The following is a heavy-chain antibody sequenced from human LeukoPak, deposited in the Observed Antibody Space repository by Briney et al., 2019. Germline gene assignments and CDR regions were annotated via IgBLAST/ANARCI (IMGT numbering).Heavy chain of an antibody. Sequence: GASVKVSCKASGYTFSSYGVSWVRQAPGQGLEWMGWINTYNVNTNYAQKFQGRVTMTRDTSTSTVYMELSSLRSEDTAVYYCARDRPPNYFDDWGQGTLVTVSS. CDR1: GYTFSSYG. V-gene: IGHV1-18*01. CDR2: INTYNVNT. J-gene: IGHJ4*02. CDR3: ARDRPPNYFDD.